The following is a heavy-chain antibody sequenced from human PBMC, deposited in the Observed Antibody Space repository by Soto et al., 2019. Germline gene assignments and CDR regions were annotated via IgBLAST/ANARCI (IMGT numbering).Heavy chain of an antibody. CDR2: IYHTGTT. CDR3: ASLHITGTTVLDY. Sequence: PSETLSLTCAVSGDSIIGIYHWAWIRQSPGRGLEWIASIYHTGTTYYTPSLESRVTISVDTSKNQFSLRLSSVTAADTAVFYCASLHITGTTVLDYWGQGTLVTVSS. CDR1: GDSIIGIYH. D-gene: IGHD1-7*01. V-gene: IGHV4-38-2*01. J-gene: IGHJ4*02.